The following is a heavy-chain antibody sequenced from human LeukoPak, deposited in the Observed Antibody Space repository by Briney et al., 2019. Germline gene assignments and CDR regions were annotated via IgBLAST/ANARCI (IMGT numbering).Heavy chain of an antibody. CDR3: ARVTYYYDSSGYLSGRRYYFDY. Sequence: ASVKVSCKASGYTFTGYYMHWVRQAPGQGLEWMGWINPNSGGTNYAQKFQGRVTMTRDTSISTAYMELSRLGSDDTAVYYCARVTYYYDSSGYLSGRRYYFDYWGQGTPVTVSS. D-gene: IGHD3-22*01. CDR1: GYTFTGYY. V-gene: IGHV1-2*02. CDR2: INPNSGGT. J-gene: IGHJ4*02.